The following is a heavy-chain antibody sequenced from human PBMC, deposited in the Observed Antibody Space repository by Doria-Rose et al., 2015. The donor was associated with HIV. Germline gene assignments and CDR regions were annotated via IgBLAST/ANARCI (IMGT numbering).Heavy chain of an antibody. CDR3: ARDNGDPRAFDI. CDR2: ITYDGRDK. Sequence: QAPGKGLEWVAGITYDGRDKRYADSVKGRFTISRDNSKNTLYAQMSSLRNENTAVYYCARDNGDPRAFDIWGQGTKVTVSP. J-gene: IGHJ3*02. D-gene: IGHD4-17*01. V-gene: IGHV3-30*04.